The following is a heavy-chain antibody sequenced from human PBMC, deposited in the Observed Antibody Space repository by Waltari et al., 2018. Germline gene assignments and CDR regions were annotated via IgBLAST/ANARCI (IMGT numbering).Heavy chain of an antibody. J-gene: IGHJ4*02. CDR1: GYTFTDYY. V-gene: IGHV1-2*06. CDR3: ARGGPAIFGVLITKRFDY. Sequence: QVQLVQSGAEVKKPGASVKVSCKASGYTFTDYYMHWVRQAPGQGLEWVGRSNPNRGGTNYTQKVQGRVTMTRDTSISTAYMELSRLRSDDTAVYYCARGGPAIFGVLITKRFDYWGQGTLVTVSS. D-gene: IGHD3-3*01. CDR2: SNPNRGGT.